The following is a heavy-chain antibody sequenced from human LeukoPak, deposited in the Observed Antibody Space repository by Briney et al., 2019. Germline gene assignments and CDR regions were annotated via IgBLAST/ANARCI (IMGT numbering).Heavy chain of an antibody. D-gene: IGHD3-22*01. Sequence: GGSLRLSCAASGFTFRNAWMTWVRQAPGKGLEWVGRIKSKTDGGATDYAAPVKVRFTISRDDSKNTLYLQMNSLKTEDTALYYCTTTYNYDSSGSIVDYWGQGTLVTVSS. CDR3: TTTYNYDSSGSIVDY. J-gene: IGHJ4*02. CDR2: IKSKTDGGAT. V-gene: IGHV3-15*01. CDR1: GFTFRNAW.